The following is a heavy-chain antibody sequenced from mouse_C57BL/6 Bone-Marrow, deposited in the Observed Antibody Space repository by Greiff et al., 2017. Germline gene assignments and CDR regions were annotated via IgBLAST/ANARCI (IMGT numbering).Heavy chain of an antibody. CDR2: IDPSDSYT. D-gene: IGHD3-2*02. J-gene: IGHJ3*01. Sequence: QVQLQQSGAELVRPGTSVKFSCKASCYTFTSYWMHWVKQRPGQGLEWIGVIDPSDSYTNYNQKFKGKATLTVATSSRTAYRQRNSLTSEDSAVYYCARWGSCYLAWFAYWGQGTLVTVSA. V-gene: IGHV1-59*01. CDR1: CYTFTSYW. CDR3: ARWGSCYLAWFAY.